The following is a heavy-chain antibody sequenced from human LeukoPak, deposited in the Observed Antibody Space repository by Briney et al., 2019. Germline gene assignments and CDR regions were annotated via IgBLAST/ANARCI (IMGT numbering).Heavy chain of an antibody. CDR1: GYTFTSYY. CDR3: ARESLITMVRGVSAVNYYYGMDV. Sequence: ASVKVSCKASGYTFTSYYMHWVRQAPGQGLEWMGIINPSGGSTSYAQKFQGRVTMTRDTSTSTVYMELSSLRSEDTAVYYCARESLITMVRGVSAVNYYYGMDVWGQGTTVTVSS. J-gene: IGHJ6*02. D-gene: IGHD3-10*01. CDR2: INPSGGST. V-gene: IGHV1-46*01.